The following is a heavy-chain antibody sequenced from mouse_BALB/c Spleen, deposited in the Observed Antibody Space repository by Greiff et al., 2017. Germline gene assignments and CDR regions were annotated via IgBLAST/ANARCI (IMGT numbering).Heavy chain of an antibody. CDR1: GFNIKDYY. CDR2: IDPENGNT. V-gene: IGHV14-1*02. J-gene: IGHJ3*01. Sequence: QLQQSGAELVRPGALVKLSCKASGFNIKDYYMHWVKQRPEQGLEWIGWIDPENGNTIYDPKFQGKASITADTSSNTAYLQLSSLTSEDTAVYYCARSTMITTWFAYWGQGTLVTVSA. CDR3: ARSTMITTWFAY. D-gene: IGHD2-4*01.